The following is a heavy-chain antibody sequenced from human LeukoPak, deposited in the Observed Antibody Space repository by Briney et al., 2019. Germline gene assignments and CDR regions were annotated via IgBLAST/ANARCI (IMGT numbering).Heavy chain of an antibody. V-gene: IGHV3-74*01. CDR3: ARDYYGSGRGREYYYYGMAV. J-gene: IGHJ6*02. CDR1: GFTFSSYW. D-gene: IGHD3-10*01. Sequence: GGSLRLSCAASGFTFSSYWMHWVRQAPGKGLVWVSRINNDGSSTSYADSVKGRFTTSRGNAKNTLYLQMNSLRAEDTAVYYCARDYYGSGRGREYYYYGMAVWGQGTTVTVSS. CDR2: INNDGSST.